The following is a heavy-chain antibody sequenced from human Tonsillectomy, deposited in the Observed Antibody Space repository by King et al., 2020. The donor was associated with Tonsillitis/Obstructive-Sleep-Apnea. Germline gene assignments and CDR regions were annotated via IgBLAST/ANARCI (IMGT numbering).Heavy chain of an antibody. J-gene: IGHJ4*02. CDR1: GFTFSDYW. V-gene: IGHV3-7*03. CDR2: IRQDGGEK. Sequence: VQLVESGGGLVQPGGSLRLSCAASGFTFSDYWMSWVRQAPGKGLEWVANIRQDGGEKFYVDSVKGRFTISRDNYENSLYLQMNSLRAEDTAVYYCARDRRRTAYDYGYWGQGALVTVSS. CDR3: ARDRRRTAYDYGY. D-gene: IGHD5-12*01.